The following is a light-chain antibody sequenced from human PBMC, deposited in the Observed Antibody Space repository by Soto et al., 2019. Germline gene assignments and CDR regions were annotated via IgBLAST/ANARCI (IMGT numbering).Light chain of an antibody. CDR3: SSYAGSNLGV. CDR1: SSDVGGYNY. J-gene: IGLJ1*01. V-gene: IGLV2-8*01. Sequence: QSALTQPPSASGSPGQSVTISCTGTSSDVGGYNYVSWYQQHPGKAPKLMIYEVSKRPSGVPDRFSGSKSGNTASLNVAGLQAEDEADYYCSSYAGSNLGVFGTGPKLTVL. CDR2: EVS.